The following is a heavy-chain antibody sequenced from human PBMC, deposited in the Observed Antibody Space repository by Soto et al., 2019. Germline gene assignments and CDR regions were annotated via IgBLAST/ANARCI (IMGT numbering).Heavy chain of an antibody. J-gene: IGHJ4*02. V-gene: IGHV3-23*01. Sequence: GGSLRLSCAASGFTFSNYAMSWVRQAPGKGLEWVSAISGGGTTTYSADSVRGRFTISRDNSKNTLYLQMNSLRAEDTAVYYCAKGRWTSMIVVVSSNYWGQGTLVTVSS. CDR1: GFTFSNYA. CDR2: ISGGGTTT. D-gene: IGHD3-22*01. CDR3: AKGRWTSMIVVVSSNY.